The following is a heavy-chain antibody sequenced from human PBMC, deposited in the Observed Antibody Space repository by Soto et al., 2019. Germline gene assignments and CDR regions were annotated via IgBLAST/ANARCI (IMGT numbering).Heavy chain of an antibody. V-gene: IGHV3-33*01. CDR2: IWYDGSNK. D-gene: IGHD1-26*01. J-gene: IGHJ4*02. Sequence: PGGSLRLSCAASGFTFSSYGMHWVRQAPGKGLEWVAVIWYDGSNKYYADSVKGRFTISRDNSKNTLYLQMNSLRAEDTAVYYCARALGELAGRDYWGQGTLVTVSS. CDR3: ARALGELAGRDY. CDR1: GFTFSSYG.